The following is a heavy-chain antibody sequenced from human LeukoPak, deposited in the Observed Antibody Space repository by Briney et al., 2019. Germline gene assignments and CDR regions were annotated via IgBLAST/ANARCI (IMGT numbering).Heavy chain of an antibody. V-gene: IGHV4-34*01. D-gene: IGHD6-19*01. Sequence: PSETLSLTCAVYGGSFSGYYWSWIRQPPGRGLEWIGEIYLSGGTNYNPSLKSRVTISVDTSKNQFSLKLSSVTAADTAVYYCARDSGYGMDVWGQGTTVAVS. J-gene: IGHJ6*02. CDR2: IYLSGGT. CDR3: ARDSGYGMDV. CDR1: GGSFSGYY.